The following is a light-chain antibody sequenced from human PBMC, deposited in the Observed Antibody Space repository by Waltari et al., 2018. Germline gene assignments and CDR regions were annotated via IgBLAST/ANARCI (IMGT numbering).Light chain of an antibody. CDR1: SPNIGQNY. CDR2: RND. CDR3: AAWDDSLRRVV. V-gene: IGLV1-47*01. Sequence: QSVLTQAPSASGTPGHTVTISCSGSSPNIGQNYVCCYQHLQGPAPKVLINRNDQRPSGVPDRFSASKSGTSASLAISGLRSEDEADYYCAAWDDSLRRVVFGGGTKVTVL. J-gene: IGLJ2*01.